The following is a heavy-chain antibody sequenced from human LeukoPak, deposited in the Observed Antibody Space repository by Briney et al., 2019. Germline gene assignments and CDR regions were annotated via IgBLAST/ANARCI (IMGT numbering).Heavy chain of an antibody. V-gene: IGHV3-21*01. Sequence: GRSLRLSCPASGFTLTSYGMSWVRQAPGKGLEWVSSISSSSSYIYYADSVKGRFTISRDNAKNSLYLQMNRLRAEDTAVYYCARMGKQQLVLFYYYGMDVWGQGTTVTVSS. D-gene: IGHD6-13*01. CDR2: ISSSSSYI. J-gene: IGHJ6*02. CDR1: GFTLTSYG. CDR3: ARMGKQQLVLFYYYGMDV.